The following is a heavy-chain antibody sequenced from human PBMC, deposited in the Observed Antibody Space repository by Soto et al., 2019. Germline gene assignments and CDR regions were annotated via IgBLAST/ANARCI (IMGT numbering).Heavy chain of an antibody. CDR2: IRTKPYGWAT. CDR3: ARDTDHGDYVGDH. CDR1: GFTFGDYA. V-gene: IGHV3-49*03. D-gene: IGHD4-17*01. Sequence: GGSLRLSCATSGFTFGDYAMSWFRQAPGKGLEWVSLIRTKPYGWATDYAASVKGRLTISRDDSKSIAFLQMNSLKTEDTGVYYCARDTDHGDYVGDHWGQGTLVTVSS. J-gene: IGHJ4*02.